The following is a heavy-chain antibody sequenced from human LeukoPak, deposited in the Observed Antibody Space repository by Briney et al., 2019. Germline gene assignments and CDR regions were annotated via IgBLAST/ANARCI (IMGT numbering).Heavy chain of an antibody. V-gene: IGHV3-21*01. D-gene: IGHD4-23*01. CDR2: ISRSSSYL. CDR1: EFTFSSYN. J-gene: IGHJ6*02. CDR3: AREGDFGGIPGYYYGLDV. Sequence: GGSLRLSCAAPEFTFSSYNMNWVRQAPGKGPEWVSSISRSSSYLYYAVSMKGRFTISRDNAKNSLYLQMNSLRAEDTAVYYCAREGDFGGIPGYYYGLDVWGQGTTVTVSS.